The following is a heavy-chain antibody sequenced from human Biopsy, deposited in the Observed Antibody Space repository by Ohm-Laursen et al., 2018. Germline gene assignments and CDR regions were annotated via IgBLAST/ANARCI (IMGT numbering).Heavy chain of an antibody. CDR3: ARGYAGLYEAFDF. CDR1: GASVSSGSYD. Sequence: SETLSLTCIVSGASVSSGSYDWSWIRQPPGKGLEWIGNIYNDVSTKYNPSLRSRVTISADKSTNQFSLKLRSVTAAGTAVYYCARGYAGLYEAFDFWGQGTVVTVAS. J-gene: IGHJ3*01. V-gene: IGHV4-61*01. CDR2: IYNDVST. D-gene: IGHD5-18*01.